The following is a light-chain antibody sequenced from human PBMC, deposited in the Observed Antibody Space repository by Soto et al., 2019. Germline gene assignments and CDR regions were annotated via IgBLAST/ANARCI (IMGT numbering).Light chain of an antibody. J-gene: IGKJ1*01. CDR1: QSINTW. Sequence: DIQMTQSPSTLSASVGDRVTVTCRASQSINTWLAWYQQKPGKAPKLLIYDASSLQSGVPSRFTGRGSGTDFTLTISSLQPEDVATYYCQKYNSAPWTFGQGTKVDI. CDR3: QKYNSAPWT. CDR2: DAS. V-gene: IGKV1-5*01.